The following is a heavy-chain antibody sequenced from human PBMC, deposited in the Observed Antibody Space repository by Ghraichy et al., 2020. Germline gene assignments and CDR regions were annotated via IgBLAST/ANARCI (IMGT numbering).Heavy chain of an antibody. D-gene: IGHD5/OR15-5a*01. V-gene: IGHV1-8*01. Sequence: ASVKVSCRASGYTFTSYDINWVRQATGQGLEWMGWMNPNSGNTGYAQKFQGRVTMTRNTSISTVYMELSSLRSEDTAVYYCARGLDIVSTGSGYFDYWGQGTLVTVSS. CDR1: GYTFTSYD. J-gene: IGHJ4*02. CDR3: ARGLDIVSTGSGYFDY. CDR2: MNPNSGNT.